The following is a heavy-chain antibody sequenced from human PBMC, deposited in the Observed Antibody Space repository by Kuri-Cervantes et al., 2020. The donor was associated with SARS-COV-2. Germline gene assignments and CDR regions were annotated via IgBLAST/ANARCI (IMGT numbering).Heavy chain of an antibody. D-gene: IGHD2-15*01. Sequence: GGSLRLSCAASGFASSSYSMNWVRQAPGKGLQWVSYISSTSSTIYYADSVKGRFTISRDNSKNTLYLQMNSLRAEDTAVYYCARSFRYCSGGSCYGYYYGMDVWGQGTMVTVSS. J-gene: IGHJ6*02. V-gene: IGHV3-48*01. CDR2: ISSTSSTI. CDR3: ARSFRYCSGGSCYGYYYGMDV. CDR1: GFASSSYS.